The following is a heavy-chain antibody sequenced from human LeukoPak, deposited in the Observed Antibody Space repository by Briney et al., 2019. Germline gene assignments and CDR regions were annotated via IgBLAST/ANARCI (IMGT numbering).Heavy chain of an antibody. D-gene: IGHD6-13*01. CDR2: INPNSGGT. V-gene: IGHV1-2*02. CDR1: GYTFTDYY. Sequence: EASVKVSCKASGYTFTDYYMHWVRQAPGQGLEWMGWINPNSGGTNYAQKFQGRVTMTRDTSISTAYMELSRLRSDDTAVYYCARDKERGVIAAAGSTWGQGTLVTVSS. CDR3: ARDKERGVIAAAGST. J-gene: IGHJ5*02.